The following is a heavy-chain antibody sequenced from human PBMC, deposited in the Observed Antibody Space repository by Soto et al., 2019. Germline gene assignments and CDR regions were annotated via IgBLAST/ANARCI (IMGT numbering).Heavy chain of an antibody. CDR3: VKDTQWLETYFDS. CDR1: GFTFSSYS. CDR2: ISSSSSYI. V-gene: IGHV3-21*04. Sequence: PGGSLRLSCAASGFTFSSYSMNWVRQAPGKGLEWVSSISSSSSYIYYADSVKGRFTISRDNAKNSLYLQMNSLRAEDTAIYYCVKDTQWLETYFDSWGPGTLVTVSS. J-gene: IGHJ4*02. D-gene: IGHD6-19*01.